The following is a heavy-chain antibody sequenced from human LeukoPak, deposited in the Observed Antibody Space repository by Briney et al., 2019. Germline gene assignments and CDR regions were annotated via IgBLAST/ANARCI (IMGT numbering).Heavy chain of an antibody. Sequence: ASVKVSCKASGYTFTDYYIHWVRQAPGQGLEWMGRINSNSGGTNYAQRFQGRVTVTRDTSIGTAYMELSTLRSDDAAVYYCARDKRSTAGNWFDPWGQGTLVTVSS. V-gene: IGHV1-2*06. CDR3: ARDKRSTAGNWFDP. J-gene: IGHJ5*02. D-gene: IGHD1-14*01. CDR1: GYTFTDYY. CDR2: INSNSGGT.